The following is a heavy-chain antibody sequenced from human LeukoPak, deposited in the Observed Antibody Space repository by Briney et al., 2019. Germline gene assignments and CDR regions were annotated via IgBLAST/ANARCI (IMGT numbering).Heavy chain of an antibody. D-gene: IGHD1-26*01. CDR2: ISSSGSTI. Sequence: PGGSLRLSCTASGFTFSSYEKIWVRQAPGRGLEWVSYISSSGSTIYYADSVKGQLTISRDNAKSSLYLQMNSLRAEDTAVYYCATKLVGAAYMDVWGKGTTVTVSS. CDR1: GFTFSSYE. CDR3: ATKLVGAAYMDV. J-gene: IGHJ6*03. V-gene: IGHV3-48*03.